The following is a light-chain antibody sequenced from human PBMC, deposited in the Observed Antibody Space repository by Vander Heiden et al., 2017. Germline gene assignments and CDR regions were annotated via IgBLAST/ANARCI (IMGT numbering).Light chain of an antibody. CDR1: QSISSY. CDR3: QQSDSNLSIT. J-gene: IGKJ5*01. Sequence: IQLPHPPSSLSASVGDRVTITCRASQSISSYLNWYQQKPGKAPKLLIYAASSLQSGVPSRFSGSGYGTDFTLTISSRQPEDFATYYCQQSDSNLSITFGQGTRLEIK. CDR2: AAS. V-gene: IGKV1-39*01.